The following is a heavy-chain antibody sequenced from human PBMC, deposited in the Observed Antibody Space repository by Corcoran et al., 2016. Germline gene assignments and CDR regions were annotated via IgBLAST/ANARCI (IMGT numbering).Heavy chain of an antibody. V-gene: IGHV1-8*01. CDR2: MNPNSGNT. J-gene: IGHJ6*02. CDR3: ARNQGGPGYRGSWYESGRDV. CDR1: GSTFTSYD. Sequence: QVQLVQSGAEVKKPGASVKVSCKASGSTFTSYDINWVRQATGQGLEWMGWMNPNSGNTGYAQKFQGRVTMTRNPSISTAYMELSSLRSEDPAVYYCARNQGGPGYRGSWYESGRDVWGRGTTVTVS. D-gene: IGHD6-13*01.